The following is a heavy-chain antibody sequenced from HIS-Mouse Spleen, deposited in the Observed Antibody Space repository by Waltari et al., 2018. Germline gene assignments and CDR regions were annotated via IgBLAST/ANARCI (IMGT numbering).Heavy chain of an antibody. V-gene: IGHV2-70*15. CDR3: ARIAEGYSSGWYAFDY. J-gene: IGHJ4*02. D-gene: IGHD6-19*01. Sequence: QVTLREYGPALVKPTQTLTLTCTFSGFSLSTSGMCVSWIRQPPGKALEWLARIDWDDDKYYSTSLKTRLTIFKDTSKNPVVLTMTNMEPVDTATYYCARIAEGYSSGWYAFDYWGQGTLVTVSS. CDR1: GFSLSTSGMC. CDR2: IDWDDDK.